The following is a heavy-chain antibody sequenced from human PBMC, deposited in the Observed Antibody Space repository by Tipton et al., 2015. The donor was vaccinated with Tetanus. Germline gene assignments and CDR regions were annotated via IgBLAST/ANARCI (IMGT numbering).Heavy chain of an antibody. J-gene: IGHJ3*02. CDR2: INWNGGST. Sequence: SLRLSCAASGFTFDDYGMSWVRQAPGKGLEWVSGINWNGGSTGYADSVKGRFTISRDNAKNSLYLHMNSLRAEDTALYHCAIVPPNSGSYYGAFDIWGQWTMVTVPS. D-gene: IGHD1-26*01. V-gene: IGHV3-20*01. CDR1: GFTFDDYG. CDR3: AIVPPNSGSYYGAFDI.